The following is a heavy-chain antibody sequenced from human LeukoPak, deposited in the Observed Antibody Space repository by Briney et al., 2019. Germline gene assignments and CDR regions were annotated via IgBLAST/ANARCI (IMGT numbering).Heavy chain of an antibody. V-gene: IGHV1-8*01. D-gene: IGHD2-15*01. CDR3: ARVRCSGGSCYLDY. J-gene: IGHJ4*02. CDR2: MNPNSGNT. Sequence: ASVKVSCKASGYTFTSYDINWVRQATGQGLEWMGWMNPNSGNTGYAQKFQGRVTMTRNTSISTAYMELSSLRSEDTAVYYCARVRCSGGSCYLDYWGQGTLVTVSS. CDR1: GYTFTSYD.